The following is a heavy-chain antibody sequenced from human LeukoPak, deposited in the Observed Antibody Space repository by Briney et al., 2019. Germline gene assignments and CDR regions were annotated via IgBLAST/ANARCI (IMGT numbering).Heavy chain of an antibody. V-gene: IGHV3-66*01. CDR3: ARYIIRTTPYGMDV. D-gene: IGHD4-11*01. J-gene: IGHJ6*02. Sequence: GGSLRLSCAASGFTVSSNYMSWVRQAPGKGLECVSVIYSGGSTCYADSVKGRFTISRDNSKNTLYLQMNSLRAEDTAVYYCARYIIRTTPYGMDVWGQGTTVTVSS. CDR2: IYSGGST. CDR1: GFTVSSNY.